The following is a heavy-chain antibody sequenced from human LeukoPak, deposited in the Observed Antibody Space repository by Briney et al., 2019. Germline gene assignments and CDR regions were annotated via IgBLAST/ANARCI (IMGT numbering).Heavy chain of an antibody. D-gene: IGHD1-26*01. CDR1: GGSISSSSYY. Sequence: SETLSLTCTVSGGSISSSSYYWGWIRQPPGKGLEWIGSIYYSGSTYYNPSLKSRVTISVDTSKNQFSLKLSSVTAADTAVYYCARRGGGSYSFSFDYWGQGTLVTVSS. V-gene: IGHV4-39*01. J-gene: IGHJ4*02. CDR2: IYYSGST. CDR3: ARRGGGSYSFSFDY.